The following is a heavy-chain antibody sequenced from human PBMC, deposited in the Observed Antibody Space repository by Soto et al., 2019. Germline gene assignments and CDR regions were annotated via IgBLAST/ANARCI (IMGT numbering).Heavy chain of an antibody. CDR1: GFTFSNAW. CDR2: IKSKTDGGTT. Sequence: GGFLRLSCAASGFTFSNAWRNWVRQAPGKGLEWVGRIKSKTDGGTTDYAAPVKGRFTISRDDSKNTLYLQMNSLKTEDTAVYYCTTGEYYYDSSGYQVPNFGYWGQGTLVTVSS. CDR3: TTGEYYYDSSGYQVPNFGY. D-gene: IGHD3-22*01. J-gene: IGHJ4*02. V-gene: IGHV3-15*07.